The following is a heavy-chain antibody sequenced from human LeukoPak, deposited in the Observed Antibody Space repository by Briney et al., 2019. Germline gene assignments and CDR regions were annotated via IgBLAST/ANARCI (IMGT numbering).Heavy chain of an antibody. CDR1: GGSISSGNYY. D-gene: IGHD3-3*01. V-gene: IGHV4-61*09. CDR2: IYTGGST. J-gene: IGHJ4*02. CDR3: ARDSLYNFWSGYYHTTYYFDY. Sequence: SQTLSLTCTVSGGSISSGNYYWSWIRQPAGKGLEWIGHIYTGGSTNYNPSLKSRGTISVDTSKNQFSLHLSSMTAADTAVYYCARDSLYNFWSGYYHTTYYFDYWGQGTLVTVSS.